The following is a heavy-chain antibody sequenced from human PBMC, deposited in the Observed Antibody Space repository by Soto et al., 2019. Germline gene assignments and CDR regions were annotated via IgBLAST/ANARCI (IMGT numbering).Heavy chain of an antibody. CDR1: GYTFTSYD. V-gene: IGHV1-8*01. CDR2: MDPNSGST. CDR3: ASHDPGARFDP. J-gene: IGHJ5*02. D-gene: IGHD1-1*01. Sequence: QAQLVQSGAEVKKPGASVKVSCKASGYTFTSYDINWVRQAPGQGLEWLGWMDPNSGSTGYAQNFQGRVTMTRNISINTAHMELSSLRSDDTAVYYCASHDPGARFDPWGQGTLVIVSS.